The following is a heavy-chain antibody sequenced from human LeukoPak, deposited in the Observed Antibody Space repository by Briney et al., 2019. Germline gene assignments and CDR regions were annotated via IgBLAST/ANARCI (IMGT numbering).Heavy chain of an antibody. CDR1: GFTFNAYA. D-gene: IGHD2/OR15-2a*01. J-gene: IGHJ5*02. V-gene: IGHV3-23*01. CDR3: VKDLRHRSTCNCYGWFDP. Sequence: GGSLRLSCAASGFTFNAYAMSWVRQAPGKGLEWVSAISPSGDQVFYADSVKGRFIISRDNSKNTLSLQVNSLRVEDTATYYCVKDLRHRSTCNCYGWFDPWGQGTLVTVSS. CDR2: ISPSGDQV.